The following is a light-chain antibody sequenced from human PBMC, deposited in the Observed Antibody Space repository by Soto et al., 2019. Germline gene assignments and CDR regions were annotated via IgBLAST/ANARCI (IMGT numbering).Light chain of an antibody. Sequence: QSVLTQPASVSGSPGQSFTISCTGTSSDVGGYNYVSWYQQHPGKAPKLMIYDVSNRPSGVSNRFSGSKSGNTASLTISGLQAEDEADYYCSSYTGSSTPLVFGGGTKVTVL. V-gene: IGLV2-14*01. CDR1: SSDVGGYNY. CDR3: SSYTGSSTPLV. J-gene: IGLJ2*01. CDR2: DVS.